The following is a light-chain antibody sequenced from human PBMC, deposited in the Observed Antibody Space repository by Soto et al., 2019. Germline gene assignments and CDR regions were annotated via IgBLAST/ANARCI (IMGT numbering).Light chain of an antibody. Sequence: QSALTQPASVSGYPGQSITISCTGTSSDVGSYNLVSWYQQHPGKAPKLMIYEATKRPSGVSGRFSGSKSGNTASLTISGLQAEDEADYYCCSYAGSSTLYVFGTGTKLTVL. J-gene: IGLJ1*01. CDR1: SSDVGSYNL. CDR3: CSYAGSSTLYV. CDR2: EAT. V-gene: IGLV2-23*01.